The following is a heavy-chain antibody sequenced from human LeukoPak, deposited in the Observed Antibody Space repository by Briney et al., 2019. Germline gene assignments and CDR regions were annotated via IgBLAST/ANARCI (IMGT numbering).Heavy chain of an antibody. CDR3: AKAYHLETTVTTSPFDY. Sequence: PGGSLRLSCAASGFTFSSYAMSWVRQAPGKGLEWVSAISGSGGSTYYADSVKGRFTISRDNSKNTLYLQMNSLRAEDTAVYYCAKAYHLETTVTTSPFDYWGQGTLVTVSS. V-gene: IGHV3-23*01. CDR1: GFTFSSYA. J-gene: IGHJ4*02. D-gene: IGHD4-17*01. CDR2: ISGSGGST.